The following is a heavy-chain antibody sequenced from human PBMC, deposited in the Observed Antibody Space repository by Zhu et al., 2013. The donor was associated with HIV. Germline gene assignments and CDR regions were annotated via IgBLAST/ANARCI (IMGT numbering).Heavy chain of an antibody. CDR2: INPSGGST. CDR3: ARHGSGTLFDY. J-gene: IGHJ4*02. V-gene: IGHV1-46*01. Sequence: QVQLVQSGAEVKKPGASVKVSCRASGYTFTSYRIQWVRQAPGQGLEWMGVINPSGGSTTYAQKFQGRVTMTRDTSTSTVCMELSSLRSEDTAVYYCARHGSGTLFDYWGQGTLVTVSS. CDR1: GYTFTSYR. D-gene: IGHD3-10*01.